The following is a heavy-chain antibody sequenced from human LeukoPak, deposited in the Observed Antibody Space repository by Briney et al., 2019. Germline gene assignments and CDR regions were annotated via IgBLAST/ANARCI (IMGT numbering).Heavy chain of an antibody. CDR1: GGIISTYG. J-gene: IGHJ4*02. CDR2: IVPPFGRV. D-gene: IGHD1-1*01. CDR3: ARDFSHAGLDY. V-gene: IGHV1-69*05. Sequence: ASVKVSCKASGGIISTYGIAWVRQAPGQGLEWMGGIVPPFGRVNYAQKFRGRVTMTTDESSSTVYMELTSLISGDTAVYYCARDFSHAGLDYWGQGTLVTVSS.